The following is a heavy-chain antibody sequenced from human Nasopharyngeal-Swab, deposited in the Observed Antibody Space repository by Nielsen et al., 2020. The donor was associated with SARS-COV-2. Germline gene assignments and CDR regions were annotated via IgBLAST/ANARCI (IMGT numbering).Heavy chain of an antibody. CDR2: ISSSGSTI. CDR3: TTVWELLSH. V-gene: IGHV3-11*01. Sequence: GESLKISCAASGFTFSDYYMSWIRQAPGKGLEWVSYISSSGSTIYYADSVKGRFTISRDNAKNSLYLQMNSLRAEDTAVYYCTTVWELLSHWGQGTLVTVSS. D-gene: IGHD1-26*01. J-gene: IGHJ4*02. CDR1: GFTFSDYY.